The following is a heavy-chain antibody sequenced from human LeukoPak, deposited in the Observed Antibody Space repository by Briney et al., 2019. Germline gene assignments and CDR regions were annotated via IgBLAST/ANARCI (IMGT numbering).Heavy chain of an antibody. CDR3: ARVTGYRIEDYFDY. J-gene: IGHJ4*02. CDR1: GGFISSYY. D-gene: IGHD6-13*01. CDR2: IYYSGST. V-gene: IGHV4-59*01. Sequence: PSETLSLTCTVSGGFISSYYWSWIRQPPGKGLEWLGYIYYSGSTNYDPSLKRRVTISVKTSKNEFSLKLRSVTAADTAVYYCARVTGYRIEDYFDYWGQGTLVTVSS.